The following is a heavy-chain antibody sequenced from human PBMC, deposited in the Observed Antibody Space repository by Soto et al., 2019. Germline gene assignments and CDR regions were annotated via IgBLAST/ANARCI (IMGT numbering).Heavy chain of an antibody. Sequence: EVQLVESGGGLVQPGGSLKLSCAASGFIFSDSAVHWVRQAPEKGLEWIAGIRSKSKTYATAYVASVQGRFTVSRDDSKYMAYLEMNSLKTEDTSIDYCTRVEESGCAGDDGYSGFDHWGAGTPVTVSS. CDR3: TRVEESGCAGDDGYSGFDH. V-gene: IGHV3-73*02. CDR1: GFIFSDSA. J-gene: IGHJ4*02. D-gene: IGHD2-21*02. CDR2: IRSKSKTYAT.